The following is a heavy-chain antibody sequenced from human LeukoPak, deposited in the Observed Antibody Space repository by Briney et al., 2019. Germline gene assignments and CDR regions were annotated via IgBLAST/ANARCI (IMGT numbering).Heavy chain of an antibody. CDR3: AKRGVVIRVILVGFHKEAYYFDS. D-gene: IGHD3-22*01. V-gene: IGHV3-23*01. CDR2: ISDSGGRT. CDR1: GIPLSNYG. Sequence: GGSLLLSWAVSGIPLSNYGMSGVRQAPGKGREGVEGISDSGGRTNYADSVKGRFTISRDNPKNTLYLQMNSLRAEDTAVYFCAKRGVVIRVILVGFHKEAYYFDSWGQGALVTVSS. J-gene: IGHJ4*02.